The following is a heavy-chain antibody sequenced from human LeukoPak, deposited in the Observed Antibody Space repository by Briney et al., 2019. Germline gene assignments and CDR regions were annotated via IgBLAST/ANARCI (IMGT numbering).Heavy chain of an antibody. CDR3: AKASPPGQQLGPFDY. CDR1: GFTFSSYA. J-gene: IGHJ4*02. CDR2: ISGSGGST. V-gene: IGHV3-23*01. D-gene: IGHD6-13*01. Sequence: GGSLRLSCAASGFTFSSYAMSWVRQAPGKGREWVSAISGSGGSTYYADSVKGRFTISRDNSKNTLYLQMNSLRAEDTAVYYCAKASPPGQQLGPFDYWGQGTLVTVSS.